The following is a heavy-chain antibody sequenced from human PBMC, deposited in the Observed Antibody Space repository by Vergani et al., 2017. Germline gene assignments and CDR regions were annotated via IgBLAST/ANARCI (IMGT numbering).Heavy chain of an antibody. Sequence: QVKLQESGPGLLKPSQTLSLTCAVSGGPISSGDHCWTWIRQRPGKGLEWIGYIFYSGTTYDNPSLRSRLTISVDTSQNQFSLKLRSVTAADTAVYYCARVDTQVPATSHFYYMDVWGKGTTVVVSS. CDR1: GGPISSGDHC. D-gene: IGHD6-25*01. J-gene: IGHJ6*03. CDR3: ARVDTQVPATSHFYYMDV. CDR2: IFYSGTT. V-gene: IGHV4-31*11.